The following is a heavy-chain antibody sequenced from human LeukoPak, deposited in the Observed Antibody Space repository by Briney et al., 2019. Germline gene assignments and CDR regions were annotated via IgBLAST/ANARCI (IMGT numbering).Heavy chain of an antibody. D-gene: IGHD3-22*01. CDR2: ISAYNGNT. CDR3: ARDRGYYDSSGYHNWFDP. CDR1: GHTFTSYG. J-gene: IGHJ5*02. V-gene: IGHV1-18*01. Sequence: ASVKVSCKASGHTFTSYGISWVRQAPGQGLEWMRWISAYNGNTNYAQKLQGRVTMTTDTSTSTAYMELRSLRSDDTAVYYCARDRGYYDSSGYHNWFDPWGQGTLVTVSS.